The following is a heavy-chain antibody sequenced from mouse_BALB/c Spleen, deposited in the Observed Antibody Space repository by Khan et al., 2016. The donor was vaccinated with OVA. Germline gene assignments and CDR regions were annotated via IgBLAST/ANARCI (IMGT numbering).Heavy chain of an antibody. J-gene: IGHJ1*01. CDR3: ARMKPYWYFDL. CDR2: INTYTGEP. CDR1: GYTFTNYG. V-gene: IGHV9-3-1*01. Sequence: QIQLVQSGPELKKPGETVKISCKASGYTFTNYGMNWVKQAPGKGLKWMGWINTYTGEPTYADDFKGRFAFSLETSASTAYLRINNLKHEDTAKXFCARMKPYWYFDLWGAGTTVTVSS.